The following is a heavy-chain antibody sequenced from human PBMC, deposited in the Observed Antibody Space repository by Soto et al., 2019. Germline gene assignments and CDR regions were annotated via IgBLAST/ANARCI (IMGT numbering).Heavy chain of an antibody. Sequence: PGGSLRLSCAASGFTFKSYAMSWVRQAPGKGLEWVSGISGSGSTTYYVDSVKGRFAISRDRAKNTLFLQMNSLRVEDTALYYCARDSATVVVSRLDYWGQGILVTVSS. V-gene: IGHV3-23*01. D-gene: IGHD2-15*01. CDR3: ARDSATVVVSRLDY. CDR2: ISGSGSTT. J-gene: IGHJ4*02. CDR1: GFTFKSYA.